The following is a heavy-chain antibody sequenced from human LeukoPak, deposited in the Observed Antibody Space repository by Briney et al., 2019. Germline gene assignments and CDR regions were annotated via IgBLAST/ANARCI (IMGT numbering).Heavy chain of an antibody. J-gene: IGHJ5*02. CDR3: ARDPGFASSTSCWDWFDP. CDR1: GFTFSSYA. CDR2: ISYDGSNK. Sequence: PGRSLRLSSAASGFTFSSYAMHWVRQAPGKGLEWVAVISYDGSNKYYADSVRGRFTISRDNSKNTLYLQMNSLRAEDTAVYYCARDPGFASSTSCWDWFDPWGQGTLVTVSS. D-gene: IGHD2-2*01. V-gene: IGHV3-30-3*01.